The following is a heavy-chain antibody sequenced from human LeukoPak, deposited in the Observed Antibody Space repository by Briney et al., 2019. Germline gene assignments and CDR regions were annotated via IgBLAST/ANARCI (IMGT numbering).Heavy chain of an antibody. CDR1: GFTFSSYA. V-gene: IGHV3-23*01. D-gene: IGHD1-20*01. J-gene: IGHJ4*02. Sequence: PGGSLRLSCAASGFTFSSYAMSWVCQAPGKGLEWVSAISTSGGSTYYADSVKGRFTISRDNSKNTLYLQMNSLRAEDTAVYYCAKQFLTGTTRGYFDYWGQGTLVTVSS. CDR2: ISTSGGST. CDR3: AKQFLTGTTRGYFDY.